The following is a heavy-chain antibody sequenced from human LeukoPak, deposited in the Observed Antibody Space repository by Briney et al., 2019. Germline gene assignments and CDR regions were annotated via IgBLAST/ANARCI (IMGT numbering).Heavy chain of an antibody. CDR1: GYTFTSYD. Sequence: GASMKVSRKASGYTFTSYDINWVRQATGQGLEWMGWMNPNSGNTGYAQKFQGRVTMTRNTSISTAYMELSSLRSEDTAVYYCARGRIAARRRWFDPWGQGTLVTVSS. CDR3: ARGRIAARRRWFDP. CDR2: MNPNSGNT. V-gene: IGHV1-8*01. D-gene: IGHD6-6*01. J-gene: IGHJ5*02.